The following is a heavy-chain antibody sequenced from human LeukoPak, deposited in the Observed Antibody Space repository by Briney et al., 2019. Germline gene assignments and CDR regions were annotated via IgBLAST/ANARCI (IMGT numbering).Heavy chain of an antibody. J-gene: IGHJ6*03. D-gene: IGHD2-15*01. CDR2: IYHSGST. Sequence: SETLSLTCTVSGYSITSGHYWGWIRQPPGKGLEWIGSIYHSGSTYYNPSLKSRVTISVDTSKSQFSLRLNSVTAADTAVYYCARHFWSHCSGGSCYLFRYYYMDVWGKGTTVTVSS. V-gene: IGHV4-38-2*02. CDR1: GYSITSGHY. CDR3: ARHFWSHCSGGSCYLFRYYYMDV.